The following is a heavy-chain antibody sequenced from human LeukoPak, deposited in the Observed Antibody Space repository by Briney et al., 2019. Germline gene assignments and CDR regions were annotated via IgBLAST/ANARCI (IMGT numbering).Heavy chain of an antibody. CDR2: IRYDGSHN. Sequence: GGSLRLSCAASGFTFSSYGMHWVRQAPGKGREGVAFIRYDGSHNYYADSVKGRFTISRDNSKNTLYLQVNSLRVEDTAIYYLAKSKNWGYGHGTFDIWGLGTLVTVSS. J-gene: IGHJ3*02. V-gene: IGHV3-30*02. CDR3: AKSKNWGYGHGTFDI. CDR1: GFTFSSYG. D-gene: IGHD2-15*01.